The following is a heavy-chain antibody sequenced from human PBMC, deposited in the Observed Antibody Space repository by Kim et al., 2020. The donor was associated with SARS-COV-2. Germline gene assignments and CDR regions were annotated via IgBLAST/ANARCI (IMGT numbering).Heavy chain of an antibody. CDR2: IYHNGDT. CDR1: GGSIRSGAHY. D-gene: IGHD3-9*01. Sequence: SETLSLTCAVSGGSIRSGAHYWSWIRQFPGKGLEWMGYIYHNGDTYYSPSLKSRLSISLDTSKNTFSLKLTSLTAADTAVYYCAREVISAYGRCSANFDRWGQGEVVTVSS. CDR3: AREVISAYGRCSANFDR. J-gene: IGHJ4*02. V-gene: IGHV4-31*11.